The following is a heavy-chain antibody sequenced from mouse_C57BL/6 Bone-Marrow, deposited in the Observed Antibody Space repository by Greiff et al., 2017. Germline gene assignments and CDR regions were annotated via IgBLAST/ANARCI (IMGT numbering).Heavy chain of an antibody. D-gene: IGHD2-1*01. CDR2: IDPANVNT. J-gene: IGHJ3*01. Sequence: VQLQQSVAELVRPGASVKLSCTASGLNINNTYMHWVKPRPEQGLEWIGMIDPANVNTKYAPKFQGKATITADTSCNTAYLQLSSLTSEDTAIYYCARREVTPFAYWGQGTLVTVSA. CDR1: GLNINNTY. CDR3: ARREVTPFAY. V-gene: IGHV14-3*01.